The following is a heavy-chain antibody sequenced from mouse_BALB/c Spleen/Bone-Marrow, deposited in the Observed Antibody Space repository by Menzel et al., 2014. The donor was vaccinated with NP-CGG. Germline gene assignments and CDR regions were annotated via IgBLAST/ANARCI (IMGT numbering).Heavy chain of an antibody. CDR1: DYSITNGYY. J-gene: IGHJ2*01. V-gene: IGHV3-6*02. Sequence: EVKLMESGPGLVKPSQSLSLTCSVTDYSITNGYYWNWIRQFPENKLEWMGYISYDGSSNYNPSLKNRISVTRDTSKNQFFLKLNSVTTEDTATYFCARGGKSYGNLLDYWGQGTTLTVSS. D-gene: IGHD2-1*01. CDR2: ISYDGSS. CDR3: ARGGKSYGNLLDY.